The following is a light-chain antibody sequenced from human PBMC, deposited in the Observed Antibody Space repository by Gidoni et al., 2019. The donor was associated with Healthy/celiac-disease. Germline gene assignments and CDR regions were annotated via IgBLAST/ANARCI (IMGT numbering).Light chain of an antibody. CDR3: QQSYSTPMYT. CDR2: AAS. V-gene: IGKV1-39*01. J-gene: IGKJ2*01. Sequence: DIQMTQSPSSLSASVGDRVTITCRASQSISSYLNWYQQKPGKAPKLLIYAASSLQSVVPSRFSVSGSGTDFTLTISSLQPEDFATYYCQQSYSTPMYTFGQGTKLEIK. CDR1: QSISSY.